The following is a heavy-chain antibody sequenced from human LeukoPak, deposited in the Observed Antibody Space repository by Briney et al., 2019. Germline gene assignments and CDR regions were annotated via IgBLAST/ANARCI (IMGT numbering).Heavy chain of an antibody. J-gene: IGHJ4*02. CDR1: GGTFSTYT. CDR2: ISAYNGNT. V-gene: IGHV1-18*01. Sequence: GASVKVSCKASGGTFSTYTITWVRQAPGQGLEWMGWISAYNGNTNYAQKLQGRVTMTTDTSTSTAYMELRSLRSDDTAVYYCARDRGGDFDYWGQGTLVTVSS. D-gene: IGHD3-16*01. CDR3: ARDRGGDFDY.